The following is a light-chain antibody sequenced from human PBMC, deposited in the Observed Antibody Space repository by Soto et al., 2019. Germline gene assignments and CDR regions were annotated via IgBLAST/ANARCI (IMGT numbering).Light chain of an antibody. Sequence: SYELTQPPSVSVTPGKTARITCGGNNIGDKSVHWYQQKPGQAPVLVIYYDIDRPSGIPERFSGSNSGNTATLTINSVEAVDEADYYCHVWDSSSDHRGVVFGGGTKLTVL. J-gene: IGLJ2*01. CDR3: HVWDSSSDHRGVV. CDR2: YDI. CDR1: NIGDKS. V-gene: IGLV3-21*04.